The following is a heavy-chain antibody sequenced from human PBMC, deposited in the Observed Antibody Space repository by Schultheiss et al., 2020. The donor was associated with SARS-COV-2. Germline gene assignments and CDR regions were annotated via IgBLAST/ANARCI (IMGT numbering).Heavy chain of an antibody. Sequence: GGSLRLSCAASGFTFSSYDMHWVRQATGKGLEWVSAIGTAGDTYYPGSVKGRFTISRQNSKNSLYLQIKRLRADDTAMYYCVKPMDTDTLQTSLDHWGPGTLVTVSS. J-gene: IGHJ4*02. V-gene: IGHV3-13*01. D-gene: IGHD5-18*01. CDR1: GFTFSSYD. CDR2: IGTAGDT. CDR3: VKPMDTDTLQTSLDH.